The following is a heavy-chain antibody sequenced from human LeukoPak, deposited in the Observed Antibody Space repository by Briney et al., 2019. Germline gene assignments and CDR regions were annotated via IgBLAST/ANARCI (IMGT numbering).Heavy chain of an antibody. V-gene: IGHV3-53*01. CDR2: IYSGGST. CDR3: ARGLRVLLWFGEENFDY. J-gene: IGHJ4*02. CDR1: GFTVSSNY. D-gene: IGHD3-10*01. Sequence: GGSLRLSCAASGFTVSSNYMSWVRQAPGKGLEWVSVIYSGGSTYYADSVKGRFTISRDNSKNTLYLQMNSLRDEDTAVYYCARGLRVLLWFGEENFDYWGQGTLVTVSS.